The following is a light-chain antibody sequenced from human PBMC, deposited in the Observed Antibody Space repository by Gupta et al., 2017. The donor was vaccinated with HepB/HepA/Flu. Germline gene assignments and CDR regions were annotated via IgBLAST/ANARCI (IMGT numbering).Light chain of an antibody. CDR2: DVS. V-gene: IGLV2-14*01. J-gene: IGLJ2*01. CDR3: SSYTSSSTLI. CDR1: SSNVGGYGY. Sequence: QSALTQPAPVPGSPGKSITIPCTGTSSNVGGYGYVSWFQQYPGKTPKLMFYDVSTRPSGVSNRFSGSRSGNTASLTISVLQAEDEADYYCSSYTSSSTLIFGGGTKLTVL.